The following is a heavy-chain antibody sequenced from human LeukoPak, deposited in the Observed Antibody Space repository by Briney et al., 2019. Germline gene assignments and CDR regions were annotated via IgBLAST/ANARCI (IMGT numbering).Heavy chain of an antibody. D-gene: IGHD3-10*01. CDR3: SWIRGALGYYYMDV. CDR2: IKQDGSEK. V-gene: IGHV3-7*03. J-gene: IGHJ6*03. CDR1: GFTFSTYW. Sequence: GGSLRLSCAASGFTFSTYWMTWVRQAPGKGLEWVANIKQDGSEKYYVDSVKGRFTISRDNAKNSLYLQMNSLRAEDTAVYYCSWIRGALGYYYMDVWGKGTPVTISS.